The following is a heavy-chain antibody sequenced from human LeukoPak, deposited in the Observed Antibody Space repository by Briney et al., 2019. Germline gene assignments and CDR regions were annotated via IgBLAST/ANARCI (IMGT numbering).Heavy chain of an antibody. Sequence: PGGSLRLSCAAPGFTFSSYSMNWVRQAPGKGLEWVSSISSSSSYIYYADSVKGRFTISRDNAKNSLYLQMNSLRAEDTAVYYCAKVGRKDSSGLGYYFDYWGQGTLVAVSS. CDR1: GFTFSSYS. V-gene: IGHV3-21*01. CDR3: AKVGRKDSSGLGYYFDY. J-gene: IGHJ4*02. CDR2: ISSSSSYI. D-gene: IGHD3-22*01.